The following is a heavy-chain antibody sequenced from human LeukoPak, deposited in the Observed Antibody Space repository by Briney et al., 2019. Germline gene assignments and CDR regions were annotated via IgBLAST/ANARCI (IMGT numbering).Heavy chain of an antibody. D-gene: IGHD2-15*01. CDR3: ARGVCSGGSCYSEWNY. CDR2: INHSGST. Sequence: TTSETLSLTCAVYGGSFSGYYWSWIRQPPGKGLEWIGEINHSGSTNYNPSLKSRVTISVDTSKNQFSLKLTSATAADTAVYYCARGVCSGGSCYSEWNYWGQGTLVTVSS. J-gene: IGHJ4*02. CDR1: GGSFSGYY. V-gene: IGHV4-34*01.